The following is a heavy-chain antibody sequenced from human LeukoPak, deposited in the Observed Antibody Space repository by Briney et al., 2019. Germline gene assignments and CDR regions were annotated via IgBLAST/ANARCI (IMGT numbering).Heavy chain of an antibody. V-gene: IGHV1-18*01. CDR1: GYTFTSYG. D-gene: IGHD2-2*01. J-gene: IGHJ5*02. Sequence: ASVKVSCKASGYTFTSYGISWVRQAPGQGLEWMGWISAYNGNTNYAQKLQGRVTMTTDTSTSTAYMELRSLRSDDTAVYYCAKAPIVLVPAEFGPWGQGTQVTVSS. CDR2: ISAYNGNT. CDR3: AKAPIVLVPAEFGP.